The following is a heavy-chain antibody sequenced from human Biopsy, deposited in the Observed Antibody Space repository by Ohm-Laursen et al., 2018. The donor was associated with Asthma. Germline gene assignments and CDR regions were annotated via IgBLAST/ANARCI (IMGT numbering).Heavy chain of an antibody. J-gene: IGHJ3*02. CDR2: INAGNGNT. CDR3: ARTYYDFLAGQVNDALAM. D-gene: IGHD3-9*01. CDR1: GYTFINYA. V-gene: IGHV1-3*01. Sequence: ASVKVSCKASGYTFINYAIHWVRQDPGQRLEWMGWINAGNGNTKYSQKFQGRVTISRDTSASTAYMDLSSLRSEDTAVYYCARTYYDFLAGQVNDALAMWGQGTMVTVSS.